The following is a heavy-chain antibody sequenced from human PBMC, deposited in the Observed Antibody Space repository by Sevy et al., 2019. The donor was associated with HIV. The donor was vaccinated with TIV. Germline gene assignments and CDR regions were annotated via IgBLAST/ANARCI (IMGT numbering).Heavy chain of an antibody. CDR3: ARGGGNGWYYFDY. V-gene: IGHV1-69*13. CDR1: GGIFKTYG. Sequence: ASVKVCCKASGGIFKTYGFRWVRQAPGQGPEWVGGIIPILGTTNYAQKFQDRVTISADEYTKTVHMELRNLRSEDTGVYYCARGGGNGWYYFDYWGQETLVTVSS. J-gene: IGHJ4*02. D-gene: IGHD6-19*01. CDR2: IIPILGTT.